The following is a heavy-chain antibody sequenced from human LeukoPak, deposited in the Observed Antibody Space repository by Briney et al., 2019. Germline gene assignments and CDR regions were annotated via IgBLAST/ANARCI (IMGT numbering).Heavy chain of an antibody. J-gene: IGHJ4*02. V-gene: IGHV3-21*01. D-gene: IGHD6-19*01. CDR2: ISSSSSYI. CDR1: GFTFSSYS. Sequence: GGSLRLSCAASGFTFSSYSMNWVRQAPGKGLEWVSSISSSSSYIYYADSVKGRFTISRDNAKNSLYLQMNSLRAEDTAVYYCAGDSSGWGHFDYWGQGTLVIVSS. CDR3: AGDSSGWGHFDY.